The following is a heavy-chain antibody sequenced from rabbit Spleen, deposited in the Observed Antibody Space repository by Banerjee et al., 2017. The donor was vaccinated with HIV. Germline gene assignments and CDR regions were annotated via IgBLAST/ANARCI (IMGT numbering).Heavy chain of an antibody. CDR3: ARGSATMTMVITGYYLNL. CDR2: IYAASGGST. V-gene: IGHV1S45*01. Sequence: QEQLVESGGDLVKPGTSLTLTCTASGFSFSSGYYMCWVRQAPGKGLECIACIYAASGGSTYYANWAKGRFTISKTSSTTVTLQMTSLTVADTATYFCARGSATMTMVITGYYLNLWGPGTLVTVS. D-gene: IGHD2-1*01. J-gene: IGHJ4*01. CDR1: GFSFSSGYY.